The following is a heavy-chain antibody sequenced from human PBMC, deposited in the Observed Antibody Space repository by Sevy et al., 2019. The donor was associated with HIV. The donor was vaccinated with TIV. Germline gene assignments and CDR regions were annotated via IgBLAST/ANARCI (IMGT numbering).Heavy chain of an antibody. V-gene: IGHV1-24*01. Sequence: DSVKVSCKVPGYTLSEVSMHWVRQAPGKGLEWMGGFVPEDGEIVYAQNFQGRVTVAEDTLTDTAYLEVTNLRSEDTATYFCVIGDTPRLTGSGTRLKDQSLNYFHFWGQGTLVTVSS. CDR2: FVPEDGEI. CDR3: VIGDTPRLTGSGTRLKDQSLNYFHF. J-gene: IGHJ4*02. D-gene: IGHD2-2*01. CDR1: GYTLSEVS.